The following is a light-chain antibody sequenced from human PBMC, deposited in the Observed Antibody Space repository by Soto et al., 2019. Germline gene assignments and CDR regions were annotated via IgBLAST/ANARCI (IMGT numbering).Light chain of an antibody. CDR3: QQYYSAPLT. V-gene: IGKV4-1*01. J-gene: IGKJ4*01. CDR2: WAS. Sequence: FVMTQSPDSLAVSLGERATINCKSSQSVLYSSNNKNYLAWYQQKPGQPPKLLIYWASTRESGVPDRFSGSGSGTDFTLTISSLQAEDVAVYYCQQYYSAPLTLGGGTKVDIK. CDR1: QSVLYSSNNKNY.